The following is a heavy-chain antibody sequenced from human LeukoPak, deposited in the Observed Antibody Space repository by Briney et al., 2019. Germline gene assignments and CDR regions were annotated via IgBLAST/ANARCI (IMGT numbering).Heavy chain of an antibody. V-gene: IGHV4-39*07. J-gene: IGHJ5*02. Sequence: ETLSLTCTVSGGSISSSSYYWGWIRQPPGKGLEWIGSIYYSGSTYYNPSLKSRVTISVDTSKNQFSLKLSSVTAADTAVYYCAREGVTVVTPEGWFDPWGQGTLVTVSS. CDR3: AREGVTVVTPEGWFDP. CDR1: GGSISSSSYY. D-gene: IGHD4-23*01. CDR2: IYYSGST.